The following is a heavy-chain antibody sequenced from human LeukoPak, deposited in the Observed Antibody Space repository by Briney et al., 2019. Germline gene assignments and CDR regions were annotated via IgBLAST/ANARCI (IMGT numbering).Heavy chain of an antibody. Sequence: GGSLRLSCAASGFTFSSYSMNWVRQAPGKGLEWVSNINNSSSYIYYADSVKGRFTISRDNAKNSLYLQMNSLRAEDTAVYYCARVPPYCSSTSCSPPYFDYWGQGTLVTVSS. CDR3: ARVPPYCSSTSCSPPYFDY. J-gene: IGHJ4*02. CDR1: GFTFSSYS. D-gene: IGHD2-2*01. V-gene: IGHV3-21*01. CDR2: INNSSSYI.